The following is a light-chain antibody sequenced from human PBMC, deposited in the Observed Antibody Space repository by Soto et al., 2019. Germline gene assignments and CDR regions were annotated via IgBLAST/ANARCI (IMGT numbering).Light chain of an antibody. CDR3: QSYDMSMNNYV. CDR1: SSDVGGYNY. J-gene: IGLJ1*01. Sequence: QSALTQPASVSGSPGQSITISCTGTSSDVGGYNYVSWYQQHPGKAPKLLIYGGNNRPSGVPDRFSGSRSGTSASLDITGLQAEDEAAYFCQSYDMSMNNYVFGTGTKVTV. V-gene: IGLV2-14*01. CDR2: GGN.